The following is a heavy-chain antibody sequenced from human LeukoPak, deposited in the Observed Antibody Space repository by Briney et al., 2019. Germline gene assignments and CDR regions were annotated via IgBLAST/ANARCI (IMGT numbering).Heavy chain of an antibody. Sequence: ASVKVSCKPSGYTFTGYYMHWVRQAPGQGLERMGWINPNSGGTNYAQKFQGRVTMTRDTSISTAYMELSRLRSDDTAVYYCAILGDIVVVPAAPYLDYWGQGTLVTVSS. J-gene: IGHJ4*02. CDR3: AILGDIVVVPAAPYLDY. D-gene: IGHD2-2*01. CDR2: INPNSGGT. CDR1: GYTFTGYY. V-gene: IGHV1-2*02.